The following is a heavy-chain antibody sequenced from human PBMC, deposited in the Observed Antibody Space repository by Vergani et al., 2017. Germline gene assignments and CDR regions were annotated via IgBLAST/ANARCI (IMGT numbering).Heavy chain of an antibody. CDR3: AKSLRVSSSCQIDY. J-gene: IGHJ4*02. Sequence: EVQPLESGGGLVQPGGSLRLSCAASGFTFSSYAMSWVRQAPGKGLEWVSAISGSGGSTYYADSVKGRFTISRDNSKNTLYLQMNSLRAEDTVVYYCAKSLRVSSSCQIDYWGQGTLVTVSS. CDR1: GFTFSSYA. CDR2: ISGSGGST. V-gene: IGHV3-23*01. D-gene: IGHD6-13*01.